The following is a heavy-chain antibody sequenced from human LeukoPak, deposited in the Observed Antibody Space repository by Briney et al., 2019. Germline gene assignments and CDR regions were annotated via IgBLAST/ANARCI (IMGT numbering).Heavy chain of an antibody. V-gene: IGHV4-59*01. D-gene: IGHD1-26*01. Sequence: SETLSLTCTVSGGSISSYYWSWIRQSPGKGLAWIGNIYYSGSTNYNPSLKSRVTISLDTSKNQFSLTLRSVTAADTAVYYCAKSEVGAISWVHWGQGTLVIVSS. CDR1: GGSISSYY. CDR3: AKSEVGAISWVH. CDR2: IYYSGST. J-gene: IGHJ4*02.